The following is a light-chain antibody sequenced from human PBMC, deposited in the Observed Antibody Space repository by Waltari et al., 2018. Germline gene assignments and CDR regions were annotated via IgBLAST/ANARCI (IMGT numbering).Light chain of an antibody. CDR3: SSYTSSRTLE. V-gene: IGLV2-14*03. CDR1: DSDDGGYNY. CDR2: GVS. J-gene: IGLJ3*02. Sequence: QSALTQPASVSGSPGQSITIPCTGSDSDDGGYNYVSWYQQHPGTVPKLIIYGVSNRPSGVSNRFSASKSANTASLTISGLQAEDEADYYCSSYTSSRTLEFGGGTKLTVL.